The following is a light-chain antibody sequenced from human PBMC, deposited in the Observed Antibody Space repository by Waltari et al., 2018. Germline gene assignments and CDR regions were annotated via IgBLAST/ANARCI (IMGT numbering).Light chain of an antibody. V-gene: IGKV3-20*01. CDR3: HRYDGIGVT. CDR1: QTVSTIA. CDR2: STY. Sequence: EIVLTQSPGTLSLSPGDRATLSCRASQTVSTIALSWYQQQPGQAPRVLNHSTYNRAAGSPDRVSGSESGTDFTLTINGLAPEYFTRYHFHRYDGIGVTFDRVTKVEI. J-gene: IGKJ4*01.